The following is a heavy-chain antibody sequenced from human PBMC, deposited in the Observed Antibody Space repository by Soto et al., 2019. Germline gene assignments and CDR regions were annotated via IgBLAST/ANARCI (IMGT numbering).Heavy chain of an antibody. V-gene: IGHV3-23*01. D-gene: IGHD3-22*01. J-gene: IGHJ4*02. CDR1: GFTFSNYA. CDR3: ASRNYYASSGYYQYYFDY. CDR2: ISDSGDTT. Sequence: GGSLRLSCAVSGFTFSNYAMSWVRQAPGKGLEWVSGISDSGDTTSYADSVKGRFTISRDNSKNTLYLQMNSLRADDTAIYYCASRNYYASSGYYQYYFDYWGQGTLVTVSS.